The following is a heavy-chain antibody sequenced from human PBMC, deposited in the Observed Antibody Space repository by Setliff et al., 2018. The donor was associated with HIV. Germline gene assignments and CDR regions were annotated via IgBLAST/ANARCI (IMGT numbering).Heavy chain of an antibody. CDR3: AREGSPIYYFDY. CDR1: GYLFTGYY. V-gene: IGHV1-2*02. J-gene: IGHJ4*02. D-gene: IGHD3-10*01. CDR2: INVNSGGT. Sequence: ASVKVSCKASGYLFTGYYMHWVRQAPGQGLEWMGWINVNSGGTKYAQKFQCRVTMTRDTSISTAYMEVSSLRSDDTAVYYCAREGSPIYYFDYWSQGTLVTVSS.